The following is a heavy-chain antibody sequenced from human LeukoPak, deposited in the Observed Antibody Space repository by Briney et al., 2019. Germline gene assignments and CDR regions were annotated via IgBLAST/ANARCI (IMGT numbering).Heavy chain of an antibody. CDR2: ISYDGSNK. CDR1: GFTVSSNY. J-gene: IGHJ4*02. D-gene: IGHD6-19*01. V-gene: IGHV3-30*18. CDR3: AKQRYSSDFYFDY. Sequence: PGGSLRLSCAASGFTVSSNYMSWVRQAPGKGLEWVAVISYDGSNKYYADSVKGRFTISRDNSKNTLYLQMNSLRAEDTAVYYCAKQRYSSDFYFDYWGQGTLVTVSS.